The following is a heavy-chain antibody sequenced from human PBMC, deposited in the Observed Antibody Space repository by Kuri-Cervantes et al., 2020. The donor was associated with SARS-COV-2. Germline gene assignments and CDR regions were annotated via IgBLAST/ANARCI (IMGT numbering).Heavy chain of an antibody. J-gene: IGHJ6*03. V-gene: IGHV1-46*01. D-gene: IGHD3-3*01. CDR1: GYTFTSYY. Sequence: ASVKVSCKASGYTFTSYYMHWVRQAPGQGLEWMGIINPSGGSTSYAQKFQDRVTMTRDTSTSTVYMELSSLRSEDTAVYYCARERGANYDFWSGYFYYYYYYLDVWGKGTTVTVSS. CDR2: INPSGGST. CDR3: ARERGANYDFWSGYFYYYYYYLDV.